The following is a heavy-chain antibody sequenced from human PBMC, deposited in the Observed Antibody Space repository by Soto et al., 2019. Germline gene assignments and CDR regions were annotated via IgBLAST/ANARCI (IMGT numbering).Heavy chain of an antibody. V-gene: IGHV4-31*03. D-gene: IGHD4-17*01. Sequence: PSETLSLTCTVSGGSISSGGYYWSWIRQHPGKGLEWIGYIYYSGSTYYNPSLKSRVTISVDTSKNQFSLKLSSVTAADTAVCYCARIDYGDLDYWGQGTLVTVSS. CDR1: GGSISSGGYY. CDR3: ARIDYGDLDY. CDR2: IYYSGST. J-gene: IGHJ4*02.